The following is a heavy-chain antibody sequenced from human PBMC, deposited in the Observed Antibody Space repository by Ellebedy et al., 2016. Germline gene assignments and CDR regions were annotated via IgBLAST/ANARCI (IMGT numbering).Heavy chain of an antibody. J-gene: IGHJ3*02. CDR2: IYPGDSDT. V-gene: IGHV5-51*01. Sequence: ASVKVSCKGSGYSFTSYWIGWARQMPGKGLEWMGIIYPGDSDTRYSPSFQGQVTISADKSISTAYLQWSSLKASDTAMYYCARRAAVDAFDIWGQGTMVTVSS. CDR1: GYSFTSYW. CDR3: ARRAAVDAFDI. D-gene: IGHD6-25*01.